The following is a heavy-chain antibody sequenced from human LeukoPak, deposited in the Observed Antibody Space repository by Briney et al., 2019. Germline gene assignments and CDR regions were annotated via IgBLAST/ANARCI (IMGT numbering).Heavy chain of an antibody. D-gene: IGHD6-13*01. CDR3: AREPPNEAAATAFDI. Sequence: ASVKVSCKASGYTFTSYAMHWVRQAPGQRLEWMGWINAGNGNTKYSQKFQGRVTITRDTSASTAYMELSSLRSEDTAVYYCAREPPNEAAATAFDIWGQGTMVTVSS. CDR1: GYTFTSYA. CDR2: INAGNGNT. V-gene: IGHV1-3*01. J-gene: IGHJ3*02.